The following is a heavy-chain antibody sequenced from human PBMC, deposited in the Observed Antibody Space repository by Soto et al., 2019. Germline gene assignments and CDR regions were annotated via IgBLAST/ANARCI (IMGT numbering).Heavy chain of an antibody. Sequence: ASVKGSCKASGYTFTGYYMHWVRQAPGQGLEWMGWINPNSGGTNYAQKFQGRVTMTRDTSISTAYMELSRLRSDDTAVYYCARDRPDYYGSGSSTGGVMDVWGQGTTVTVSS. J-gene: IGHJ6*02. CDR2: INPNSGGT. CDR1: GYTFTGYY. D-gene: IGHD3-10*01. V-gene: IGHV1-2*02. CDR3: ARDRPDYYGSGSSTGGVMDV.